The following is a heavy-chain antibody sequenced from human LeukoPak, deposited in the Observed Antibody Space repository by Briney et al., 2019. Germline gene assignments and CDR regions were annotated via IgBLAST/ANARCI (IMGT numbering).Heavy chain of an antibody. D-gene: IGHD4-11*01. Sequence: ASVKVSCKASGYTFTGYYIHWVRQAPGQGLEWMGWIKPNSGGTNYAQKFQGRVTMTRDTSISTAYMELSRLTSDDTAVYYCARDAIVRDYSNSDYWGQGTLVTVSS. V-gene: IGHV1-2*02. CDR3: ARDAIVRDYSNSDY. CDR2: IKPNSGGT. CDR1: GYTFTGYY. J-gene: IGHJ4*02.